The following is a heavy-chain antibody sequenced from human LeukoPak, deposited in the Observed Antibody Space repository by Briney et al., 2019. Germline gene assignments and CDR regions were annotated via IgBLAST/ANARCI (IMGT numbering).Heavy chain of an antibody. Sequence: PSETLSLTCTVSGAYFTNYYWSFIRRPPGKGLEWIGFSSYNGNTNYNPSLKSRVTISLDMSKNQFSLRLNSVTAADTAVYYCARGTLMWFGAKMEYYFDSWGQGTPLAVSS. D-gene: IGHD3-10*01. CDR2: SSYNGNT. CDR3: ARGTLMWFGAKMEYYFDS. V-gene: IGHV4-59*01. J-gene: IGHJ4*02. CDR1: GAYFTNYY.